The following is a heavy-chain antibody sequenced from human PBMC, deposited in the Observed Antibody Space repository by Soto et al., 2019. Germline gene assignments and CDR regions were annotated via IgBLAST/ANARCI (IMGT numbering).Heavy chain of an antibody. D-gene: IGHD6-19*01. Sequence: QVQLQESGPGLVKPSETLSLTCTVSGGSISSYYWSWIRQPPGKGLEWIGYIYYSGSTNYNPSLKSRVTISVDTSKNQCSLKLSSVTAADTAVYYCARRDGSGEAFDIWGQGTMVTVSS. CDR1: GGSISSYY. CDR2: IYYSGST. J-gene: IGHJ3*02. CDR3: ARRDGSGEAFDI. V-gene: IGHV4-59*01.